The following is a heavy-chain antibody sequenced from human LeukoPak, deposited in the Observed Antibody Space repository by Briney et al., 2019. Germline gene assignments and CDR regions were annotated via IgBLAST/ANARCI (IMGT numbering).Heavy chain of an antibody. Sequence: GGSLRLSCAAPGFTFSSYWMSWVRQAPGKGLEWVANINQDGSENYYVDSVKGRFTVSRDNAKNSLYLQMNSLRAEDTAVYYCARLAFIVGALFDYWGQGTLVTVSS. D-gene: IGHD1-26*01. CDR2: INQDGSEN. CDR1: GFTFSSYW. V-gene: IGHV3-7*01. J-gene: IGHJ4*02. CDR3: ARLAFIVGALFDY.